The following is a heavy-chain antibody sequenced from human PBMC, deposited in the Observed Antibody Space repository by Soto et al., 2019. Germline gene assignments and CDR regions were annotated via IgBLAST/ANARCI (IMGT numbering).Heavy chain of an antibody. V-gene: IGHV3-74*01. CDR2: INSDGSST. CDR3: TRGWSGETI. J-gene: IGHJ3*02. CDR1: GFTFSSYW. D-gene: IGHD2-8*01. Sequence: GGSLRLSCSASGFTFSSYWMHWVRQAPGKGLVWVSHINSDGSSTTYADSVKGRFTISRENAKNTLYLQMSSLRAEDTAVYYCTRGWSGETIWGQGTMVTVSS.